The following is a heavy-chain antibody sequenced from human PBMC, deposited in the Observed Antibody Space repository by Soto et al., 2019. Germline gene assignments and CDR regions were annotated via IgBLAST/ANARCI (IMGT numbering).Heavy chain of an antibody. J-gene: IGHJ4*02. V-gene: IGHV3-30*18. CDR3: AKAGATVTTHF. CDR2: ISHDGSSK. D-gene: IGHD4-17*01. Sequence: QVQLVESGGGIVQPGRSLRLSCAASGFTFNYYGLHWVRQAPGKGLEWVAFISHDGSSKYYADSVKGRFTISRDNSKNTLYLQMDSLRAGDTAVYYCAKAGATVTTHFWGQGTLVTVSS. CDR1: GFTFNYYG.